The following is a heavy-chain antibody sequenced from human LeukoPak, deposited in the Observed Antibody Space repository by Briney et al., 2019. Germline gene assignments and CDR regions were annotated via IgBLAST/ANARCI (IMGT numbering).Heavy chain of an antibody. D-gene: IGHD4-11*01. Sequence: GGSLRLSCAASGFTFSSYAMSWVRQAPGKGLEWVSAISASGGSTNYADSVKGRFTISRDTSKDTLYLQMNSLRAEDTAVYYCAKDKTTVTLWGQGTLVTVSS. CDR3: AKDKTTVTL. J-gene: IGHJ4*02. V-gene: IGHV3-23*01. CDR1: GFTFSSYA. CDR2: ISASGGST.